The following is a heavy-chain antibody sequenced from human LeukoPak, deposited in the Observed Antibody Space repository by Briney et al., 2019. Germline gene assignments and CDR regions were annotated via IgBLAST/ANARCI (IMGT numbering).Heavy chain of an antibody. D-gene: IGHD3-9*01. CDR3: ATRNERYFDWLSAGKYYFDY. CDR2: FDPEDGET. CDR1: GYTLTELS. J-gene: IGHJ4*02. V-gene: IGHV1-24*01. Sequence: ASVKVSCKVSGYTLTELSMHWVRQAPGKGLEWMGGFDPEDGETIYAQKFQGRVTMTEDTSTDTAYMELSSLRSEDTAVYYCATRNERYFDWLSAGKYYFDYWGQGTLVTVSS.